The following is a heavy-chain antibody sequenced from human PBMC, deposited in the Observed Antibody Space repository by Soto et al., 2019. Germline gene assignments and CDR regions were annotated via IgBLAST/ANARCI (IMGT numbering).Heavy chain of an antibody. V-gene: IGHV1-69*13. CDR2: IIPIFGTA. CDR1: GGTFSSYA. CDR3: ASYSGIAAAGNWFDP. J-gene: IGHJ5*02. D-gene: IGHD6-13*01. Sequence: ASVKVSCKASGGTFSSYAISWVRQAPGQGLEWMGGIIPIFGTANYAQKFQGRVTITADESTSTAYMELSSLRSEDTAVYYCASYSGIAAAGNWFDPWGQGTLVTVSS.